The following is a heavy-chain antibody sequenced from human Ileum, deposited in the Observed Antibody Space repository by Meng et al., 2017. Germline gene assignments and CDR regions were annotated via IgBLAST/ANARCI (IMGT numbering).Heavy chain of an antibody. CDR2: ISQSGTT. Sequence: VQLEEMGPGRAKPSWTLSRTCAVSGGSISNGKWWSWVRQPPGKGLEWIGEISQSGTTNYYPSLNSRVSISLDKANNHLSLTLTSVTAADTAVYYCATYGSGFTPPLDPWGQGILVTVSS. D-gene: IGHD3-10*01. V-gene: IGHV4-4*02. J-gene: IGHJ5*02. CDR1: GGSISNGKW. CDR3: ATYGSGFTPPLDP.